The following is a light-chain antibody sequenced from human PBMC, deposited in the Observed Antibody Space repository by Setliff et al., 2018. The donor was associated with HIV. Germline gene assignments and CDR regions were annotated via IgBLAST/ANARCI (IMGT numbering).Light chain of an antibody. CDR2: DVG. Sequence: QSALTQPASVFGSPGQSITISCTGTSSDVGGYNYVSWYQQRPGKAPKLMIYDVGNRPSGVSNRFSGSKSGNTASLTISGLQAEDEADYYCSSYTSSSTYVFGTGTKVTVL. CDR3: SSYTSSSTYV. V-gene: IGLV2-14*03. J-gene: IGLJ1*01. CDR1: SSDVGGYNY.